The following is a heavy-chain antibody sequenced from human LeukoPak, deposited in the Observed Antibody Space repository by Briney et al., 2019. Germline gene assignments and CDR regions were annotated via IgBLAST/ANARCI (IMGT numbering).Heavy chain of an antibody. CDR1: GFTFSSYA. V-gene: IGHV3-23*01. J-gene: IGHJ4*02. Sequence: GGSLRLSCAASGFTFSSYAMSWVRQAPGKGLEWVSAISGSGGSTYYADSVKGRFTISRDDSKNTLYLQMNSLRAEDTAVYYCASRTVAGTDYWGQGTLVTVSS. CDR3: ASRTVAGTDY. D-gene: IGHD6-19*01. CDR2: ISGSGGST.